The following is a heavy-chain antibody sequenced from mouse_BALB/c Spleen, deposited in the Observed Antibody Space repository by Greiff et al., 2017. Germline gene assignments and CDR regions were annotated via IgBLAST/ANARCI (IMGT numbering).Heavy chain of an antibody. Sequence: EVQRVESGGGLVKPGGSLKLSCAASGFTFSDYYMYWVRQTPEKRLEWVATISDGGSYTYYPDSVKGRFTISRDNAKNNLYLQMSSLKSEDTAMYYCARGYDDYAMDYWGQGTSVTVSS. V-gene: IGHV5-4*02. CDR1: GFTFSDYY. D-gene: IGHD2-3*01. CDR2: ISDGGSYT. J-gene: IGHJ4*01. CDR3: ARGYDDYAMDY.